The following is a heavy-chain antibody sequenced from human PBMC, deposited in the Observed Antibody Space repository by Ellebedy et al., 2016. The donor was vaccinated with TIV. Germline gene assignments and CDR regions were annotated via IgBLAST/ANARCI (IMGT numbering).Heavy chain of an antibody. V-gene: IGHV3-53*01. CDR3: GRGSTGNYYALDV. CDR2: FFSGGST. Sequence: GESLKISXAASGFPVSSIYVNWVRQAPGKGLEWVSVFFSGGSTYYADSVKGRFTIPRDNSKNTLYLQMNSLRVEDTAVYYCGRGSTGNYYALDVWGQGTTVTVSS. D-gene: IGHD1-1*01. CDR1: GFPVSSIY. J-gene: IGHJ6*02.